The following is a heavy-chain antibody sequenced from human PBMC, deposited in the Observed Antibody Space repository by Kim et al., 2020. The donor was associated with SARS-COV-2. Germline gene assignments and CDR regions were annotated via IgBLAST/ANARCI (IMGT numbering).Heavy chain of an antibody. V-gene: IGHV4-39*01. J-gene: IGHJ4*02. D-gene: IGHD2-15*01. CDR3: ARSGSSWDYFDY. CDR2: IYYSGST. CDR1: GGSISSSSYY. Sequence: SETLSLTCTVSGGSISSSSYYWGWIRQPPGKGLEWIGSIYYSGSTYYNPSLKSRVTISVDTSKNQFSLKLSSVTAADTAVYYCARSGSSWDYFDYWGQGTLVTVSS.